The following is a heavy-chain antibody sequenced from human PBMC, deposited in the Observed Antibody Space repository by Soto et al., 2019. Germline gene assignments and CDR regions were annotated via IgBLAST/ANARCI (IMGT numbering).Heavy chain of an antibody. J-gene: IGHJ6*02. CDR3: ARKGKTVIRYYSSNYGMDV. V-gene: IGHV4-39*01. D-gene: IGHD2-21*01. CDR1: GGSISSSSYY. CDR2: IYYSGST. Sequence: SETLSLTCFVSGGSISSSSYYWGWIRQPPGKGLEWIGSIYYSGSTYYNPSLKSRVTISVDTSKNQFSLKLSSVTATDTAVYYCARKGKTVIRYYSSNYGMDVWGQGTPSTAS.